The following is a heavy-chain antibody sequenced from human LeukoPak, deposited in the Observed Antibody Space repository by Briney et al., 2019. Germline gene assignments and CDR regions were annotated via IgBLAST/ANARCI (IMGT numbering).Heavy chain of an antibody. CDR1: GGSISSYY. Sequence: SETLSLTCTVSGGSISSYYWSWIRQPPGKGLEWIGYIYYSGSTNYNPSLKSRVTISVDTSKNQFSLKLSSVTAADTAVYYCARVYSSPVVYYMDVWGKGTTVTVSS. D-gene: IGHD4-23*01. V-gene: IGHV4-59*01. CDR2: IYYSGST. CDR3: ARVYSSPVVYYMDV. J-gene: IGHJ6*03.